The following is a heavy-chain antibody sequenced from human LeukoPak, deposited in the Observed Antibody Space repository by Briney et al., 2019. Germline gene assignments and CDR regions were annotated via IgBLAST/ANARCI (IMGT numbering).Heavy chain of an antibody. CDR1: GGSISSGGYS. Sequence: PSETLSLTCAVSGGSISSGGYSWSWIRQPPGKGLEWIGYIYHSGSTYYNPSLKSRVTISVDRSKNQCSLKLSSVPAADTAVYYCARGWGSGSYNDAFDIWGQGTMVTVSS. V-gene: IGHV4-30-2*01. J-gene: IGHJ3*02. CDR3: ARGWGSGSYNDAFDI. CDR2: IYHSGST. D-gene: IGHD3-10*01.